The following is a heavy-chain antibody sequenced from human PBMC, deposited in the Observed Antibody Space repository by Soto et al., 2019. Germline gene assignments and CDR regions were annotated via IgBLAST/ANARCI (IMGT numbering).Heavy chain of an antibody. D-gene: IGHD6-13*01. CDR3: ARAHPRIAASDDAFDI. Sequence: QVQLVQSATEVKEPGASVRVSCKASGYTFNRYGITWVRQAPGQGLEWMGWISAYNGNTNYAQKFQDRVTMTTDTSTNTGYMELSRLRSNDTAVYYCARAHPRIAASDDAFDIWGQGTMVTVTS. J-gene: IGHJ3*02. V-gene: IGHV1-18*04. CDR2: ISAYNGNT. CDR1: GYTFNRYG.